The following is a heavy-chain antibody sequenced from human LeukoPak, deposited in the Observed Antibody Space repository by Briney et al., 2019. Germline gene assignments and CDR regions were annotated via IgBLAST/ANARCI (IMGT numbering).Heavy chain of an antibody. CDR1: GGSISSYY. D-gene: IGHD7-27*01. CDR2: IYYSGST. CDR3: ARSPSPLDWGLWYFDL. Sequence: SETLSLTCTVSGGSISSYYWSWIRQPPGKGLEWIGYIYYSGSTNYNPSLKSRVTISVDTSKNQFSLKLSSVTAADTAVYYCARSPSPLDWGLWYFDLWGRGTLVTVSS. J-gene: IGHJ2*01. V-gene: IGHV4-59*01.